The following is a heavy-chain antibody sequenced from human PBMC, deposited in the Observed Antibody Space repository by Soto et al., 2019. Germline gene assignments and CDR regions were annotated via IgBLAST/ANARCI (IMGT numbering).Heavy chain of an antibody. V-gene: IGHV1-46*01. Sequence: ALVKVSCKASGYTFTSYYMHWVRQAPGQGLEWMGIINPSGGSTSYAQKFQGRVTMTRDTSTSTVYMELSSLRSEDTAVYYCASEIRMVRGWGYYYYGMDVWGQGTTVTVSS. CDR1: GYTFTSYY. CDR3: ASEIRMVRGWGYYYYGMDV. D-gene: IGHD3-10*01. J-gene: IGHJ6*02. CDR2: INPSGGST.